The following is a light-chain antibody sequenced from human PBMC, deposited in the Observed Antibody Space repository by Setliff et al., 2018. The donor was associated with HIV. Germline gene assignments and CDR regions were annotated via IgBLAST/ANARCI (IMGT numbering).Light chain of an antibody. J-gene: IGLJ1*01. V-gene: IGLV1-40*01. CDR3: QSYDSSLSGSLV. CDR2: GDV. Sequence: QSLLTQPPSVSGAPGQRVTISCTGSSSNIGGGYDVHWYQQVPGRAPKLVIYGDVNRPSGVPDRFSGSKSGSSASLAITGLRTEDEADYCCQSYDSSLSGSLVFGTGTKVTVL. CDR1: SSNIGGGYD.